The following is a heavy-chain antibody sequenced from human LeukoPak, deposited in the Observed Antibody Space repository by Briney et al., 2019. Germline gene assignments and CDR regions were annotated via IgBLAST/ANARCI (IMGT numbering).Heavy chain of an antibody. CDR2: IIPIFGTA. Sequence: ASVYASCHPAAGTVTRLSVGCDRQAPGQGLEWMGGIIPIFGTANYAQKFQGRVTITADESTSTAYMELSSLRSEDTAVYYCARVRSANGSGGSSAREYAYWGQGTLVTVSS. D-gene: IGHD2-15*01. CDR3: ARVRSANGSGGSSAREYAY. V-gene: IGHV1-69*13. J-gene: IGHJ4*02. CDR1: AGTVTR.